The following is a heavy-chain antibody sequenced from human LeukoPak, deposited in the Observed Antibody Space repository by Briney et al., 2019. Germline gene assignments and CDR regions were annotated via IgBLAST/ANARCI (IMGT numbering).Heavy chain of an antibody. CDR1: GGTFINYA. D-gene: IGHD5-24*01. J-gene: IGHJ4*02. V-gene: IGHV1-69*05. Sequence: SVKVSCKASGGTFINYAISWVRQAPGQGREWMGRIIPMFGTAHYAQKFQGRVTITTDESTSTAYMERSSLRCEETAVYYCARARRDGYNFDYWGQGTLVTVSS. CDR3: ARARRDGYNFDY. CDR2: IIPMFGTA.